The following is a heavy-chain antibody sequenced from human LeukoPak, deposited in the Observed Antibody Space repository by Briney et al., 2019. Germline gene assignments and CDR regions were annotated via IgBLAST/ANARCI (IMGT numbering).Heavy chain of an antibody. CDR1: GFTFSSYA. Sequence: PGRSLRLSCAASGFTFSSYAMHWVRQAPGKGLEWVAVISYDGSNKYYADSVKGRFTISRDNSKNTLYLQMNSLRAEDTAVYYCARDPPGFFDNSGYYYGPFDYWGQGTLVSVSS. CDR2: ISYDGSNK. J-gene: IGHJ4*02. V-gene: IGHV3-30*04. D-gene: IGHD3-22*01. CDR3: ARDPPGFFDNSGYYYGPFDY.